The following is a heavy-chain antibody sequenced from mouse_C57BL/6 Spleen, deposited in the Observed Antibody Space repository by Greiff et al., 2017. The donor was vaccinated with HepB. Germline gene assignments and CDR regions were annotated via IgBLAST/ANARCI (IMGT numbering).Heavy chain of an antibody. CDR2: IDPEDGET. CDR1: GFNIKDYY. CDR3: ASKTAQAHSWFAY. D-gene: IGHD3-2*02. J-gene: IGHJ3*01. V-gene: IGHV14-2*01. Sequence: EVQGVESGAELVKPGASVKLSCTASGFNIKDYYMHWVKQRTEQGLEWIGRIDPEDGETKYAPKFQGKATITADTSSNTAYLQLSSLTSEDTAVYYCASKTAQAHSWFAYWGQGTLVTVSA.